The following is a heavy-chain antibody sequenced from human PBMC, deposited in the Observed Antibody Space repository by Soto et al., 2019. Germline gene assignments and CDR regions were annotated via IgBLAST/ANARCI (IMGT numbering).Heavy chain of an antibody. D-gene: IGHD2-15*01. CDR2: INHSGST. J-gene: IGHJ4*02. CDR3: ARGKGVVAALVH. CDR1: GGSFSGYY. Sequence: SETLSLTCAAYGGSFSGYYWSWIRQPPGKGLEWIGEINHSGSTNYNPSLKSRVTISVDTSKNQFSLKLSSVTAADTAVYYCARGKGVVAALVHWGQGTLVTVSS. V-gene: IGHV4-34*01.